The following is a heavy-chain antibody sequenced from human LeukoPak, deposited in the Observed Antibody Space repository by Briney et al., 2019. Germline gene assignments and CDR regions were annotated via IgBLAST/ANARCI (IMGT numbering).Heavy chain of an antibody. Sequence: PSETLSLTCAVYGGSFSGYYWSWIRQPPGKGLEWIGYIYHSGSTYYNPSLKSRVTISVDRSKNQFSLKLSSVTAADTAVYYCARDRDYRGFDPWGQGTLVTVSS. J-gene: IGHJ5*02. CDR2: IYHSGST. D-gene: IGHD4-11*01. CDR1: GGSFSGYY. CDR3: ARDRDYRGFDP. V-gene: IGHV4-34*01.